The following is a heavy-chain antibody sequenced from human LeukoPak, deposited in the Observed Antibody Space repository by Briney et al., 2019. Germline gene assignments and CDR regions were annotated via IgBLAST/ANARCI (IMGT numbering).Heavy chain of an antibody. CDR1: GGSISSHY. D-gene: IGHD1-7*01. J-gene: IGHJ6*03. CDR3: ARDQGPLELRPDYYYMDV. V-gene: IGHV4-59*11. Sequence: SHTLSLTCTVSGGSISSHYWSWIRQPPAKGLEWIGYICYSGSTNYHPSLKSRVTISVDTSKNQFSLKLSSVTAADTAVYYCARDQGPLELRPDYYYMDVWGKGTTVTVSS. CDR2: ICYSGST.